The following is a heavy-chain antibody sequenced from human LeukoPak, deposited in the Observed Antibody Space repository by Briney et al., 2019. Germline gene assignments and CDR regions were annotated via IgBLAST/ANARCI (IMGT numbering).Heavy chain of an antibody. D-gene: IGHD4-11*01. CDR1: GFTFSSYG. CDR2: IRYDGSNK. J-gene: IGHJ6*03. V-gene: IGHV3-30*02. CDR3: ARAGGYSNYEGDYYYYMDV. Sequence: GGSLRLSCAASGFTFSSYGMHWVRQAPGKGLEWVAFIRYDGSNKYYADSVKGRFTISRDNAKNSLYLQMNSLRAEDTAVYYCARAGGYSNYEGDYYYYMDVWGKGTTVTVSS.